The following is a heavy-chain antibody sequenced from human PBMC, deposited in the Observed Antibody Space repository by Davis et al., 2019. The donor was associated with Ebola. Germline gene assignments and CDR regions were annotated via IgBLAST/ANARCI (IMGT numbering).Heavy chain of an antibody. CDR2: IYYSGST. CDR1: GGSISSSSYY. V-gene: IGHV4-39*01. D-gene: IGHD5-18*01. CDR3: ARKDGSELWFYPFDY. J-gene: IGHJ4*02. Sequence: SETLSLTCTVSGGSISSSSYYWGWIRQPPGKGLEWIGSIYYSGSTYYNPSLKSRVTISVDTSKNQFSLKLSSVTAADTAVYYCARKDGSELWFYPFDYWGQGTLVTVSS.